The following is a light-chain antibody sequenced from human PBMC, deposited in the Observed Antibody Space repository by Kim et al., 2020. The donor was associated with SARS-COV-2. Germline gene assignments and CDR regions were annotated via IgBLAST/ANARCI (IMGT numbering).Light chain of an antibody. CDR1: QSVSSN. V-gene: IGKV3-15*01. Sequence: VSPGERATLSCRASQSVSSNLAWYQQKLGQAPRLLIYGASTRATGIPARFSGSGSETEFTLTVSSLQSEDFGVYYCQQYNNWPLTFGGGTKVDIK. J-gene: IGKJ4*01. CDR2: GAS. CDR3: QQYNNWPLT.